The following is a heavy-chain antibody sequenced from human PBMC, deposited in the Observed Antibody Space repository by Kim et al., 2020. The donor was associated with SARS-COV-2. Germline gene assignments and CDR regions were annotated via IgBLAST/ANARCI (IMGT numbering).Heavy chain of an antibody. V-gene: IGHV4-39*01. J-gene: IGHJ6*02. CDR1: GASISSTGFY. CDR3: ARQAGYCSPTSCYAPYYGLDV. CDR2: ISYSGNT. Sequence: SETLSLTCTVSGASISSTGFYWGWIRQPPGKGLEWIGIISYSGNTYYNPSLKSRVTITADTSKNQFSLILSSVTAADTAVYYCARQAGYCSPTSCYAPYYGLDVWGQGTTVTVS. D-gene: IGHD2-2*01.